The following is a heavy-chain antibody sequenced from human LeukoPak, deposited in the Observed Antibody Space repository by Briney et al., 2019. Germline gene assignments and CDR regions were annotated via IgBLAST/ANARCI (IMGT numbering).Heavy chain of an antibody. J-gene: IGHJ5*02. Sequence: ASVKVSCKASGYTFTSYGISWVRQAPGQGLEWMGWISAYNGNTNYAQKLQGRVTMTTDTSTSTAYMELRSLRSDDTAVYYCGRTRVGVAGKACWFDPWGQGTLVTVSS. V-gene: IGHV1-18*01. CDR2: ISAYNGNT. CDR3: GRTRVGVAGKACWFDP. CDR1: GYTFTSYG. D-gene: IGHD6-19*01.